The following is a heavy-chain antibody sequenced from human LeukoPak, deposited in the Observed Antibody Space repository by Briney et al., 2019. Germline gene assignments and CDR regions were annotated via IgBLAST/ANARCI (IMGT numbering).Heavy chain of an antibody. CDR2: ISGSGGST. J-gene: IGHJ4*02. V-gene: IGHV3-23*01. CDR3: AKDRGYYDSSGYYLSYFDY. D-gene: IGHD3-22*01. CDR1: RLTFSSYA. Sequence: GRSLRLSCAASRLTFSSYAMSWVRQAPGKGREWVSSISGSGGSTYYADSVKVRFTISRDNSKNTLYLQMNSLRGEDTAVYYCAKDRGYYDSSGYYLSYFDYWGQGTLVTVSS.